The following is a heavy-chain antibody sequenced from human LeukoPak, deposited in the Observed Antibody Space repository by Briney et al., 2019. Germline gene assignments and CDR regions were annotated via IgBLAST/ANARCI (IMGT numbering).Heavy chain of an antibody. CDR3: AREGQGSGDDWFDP. V-gene: IGHV4-61*02. Sequence: NPSETLSLTCTVSGGSISSGSYYWSWIRQPAGKGLEWIGRFYTSENTNYNPSLKSRITMSLDTSKNQFSLKLSSVTAADTGVYYCAREGQGSGDDWFDPWGQGTLVTVSS. CDR2: FYTSENT. CDR1: GGSISSGSYY. D-gene: IGHD2-15*01. J-gene: IGHJ5*02.